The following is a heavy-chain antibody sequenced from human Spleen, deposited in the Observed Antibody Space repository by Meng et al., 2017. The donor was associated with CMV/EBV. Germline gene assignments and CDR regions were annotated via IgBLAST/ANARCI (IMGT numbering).Heavy chain of an antibody. J-gene: IGHJ4*02. CDR3: ASRKRTHCSSANCVRTGFDY. CDR2: INHSGIT. D-gene: IGHD2-2*01. CDR1: GGYFSGYY. V-gene: IGHV4-34*01. Sequence: QVQRTTGGAGILKPSETLSLTCGGFGGYFSGYYWDWTRQLPGEGLEWIGEINHSGITNYNPSLKSRVTISVNMSQKQFTLKLISVTAADTAVFYCASRKRTHCSSANCVRTGFDYWGQGTLVTVSS.